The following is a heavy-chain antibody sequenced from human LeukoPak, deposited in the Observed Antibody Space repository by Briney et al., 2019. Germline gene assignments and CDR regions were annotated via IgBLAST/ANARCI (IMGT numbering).Heavy chain of an antibody. CDR3: ARDLRSGAYYYFYMDV. D-gene: IGHD3-3*01. Sequence: PGGSLRLSCTVSGFTVSSNSMSWVRQAPGKGLEWVSFIYSDNTHYSDSVKGRFTISRDNSKNTLYLQMGSLRPEDTALYYCARDLRSGAYYYFYMDVWGNGTTVVVSS. J-gene: IGHJ6*03. CDR2: IYSDNT. CDR1: GFTVSSNS. V-gene: IGHV3-66*03.